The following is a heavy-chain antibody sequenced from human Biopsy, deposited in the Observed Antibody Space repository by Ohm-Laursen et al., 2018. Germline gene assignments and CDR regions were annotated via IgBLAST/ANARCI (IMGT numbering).Heavy chain of an antibody. V-gene: IGHV4-59*01. Sequence: SQTLSLTCSVSGGSMTGYEWSWIRLAPGKGLEWIGYIYYSGGTKYNPSLASRVTFSVDMSKSQFSLKLYSVTAADTAVYYCARVEAGTYDALDIWGQGTLVTVSP. CDR1: GGSMTGYE. CDR3: ARVEAGTYDALDI. D-gene: IGHD1-26*01. CDR2: IYYSGGT. J-gene: IGHJ3*02.